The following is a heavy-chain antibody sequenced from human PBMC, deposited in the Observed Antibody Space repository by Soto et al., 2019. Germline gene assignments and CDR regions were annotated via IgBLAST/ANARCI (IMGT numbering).Heavy chain of an antibody. CDR3: ARDRSAGNYFYYGMDV. D-gene: IGHD1-1*01. J-gene: IGHJ6*02. CDR1: GLPFNRNG. Sequence: VGSLRLSCAASGLPFNRNGMHWVRQAPGKGLEWVAVIWYDGSKEYYSDSVKGRFTISRGNSKNMLYLQMNSVRVEDTAVYFCARDRSAGNYFYYGMDVWGQGTTVTVSS. CDR2: IWYDGSKE. V-gene: IGHV3-33*01.